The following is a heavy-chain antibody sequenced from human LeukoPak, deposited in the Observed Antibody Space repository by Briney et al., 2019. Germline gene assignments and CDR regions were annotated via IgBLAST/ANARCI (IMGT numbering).Heavy chain of an antibody. CDR3: AREKGILWFGELSVGPPDV. CDR1: GGSISSSSYY. D-gene: IGHD3-10*01. Sequence: SETLSLTCTVSGGSISSSSYYWGWIRQPPGKGLEWIGSIYYSGSTYYNPSLKSRVTISVDTSKNQFSLKLSSVTAADTAVYYCAREKGILWFGELSVGPPDVWGKGTTVTVSS. V-gene: IGHV4-39*07. J-gene: IGHJ6*04. CDR2: IYYSGST.